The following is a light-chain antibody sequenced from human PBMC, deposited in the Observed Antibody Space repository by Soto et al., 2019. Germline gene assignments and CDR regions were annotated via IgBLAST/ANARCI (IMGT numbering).Light chain of an antibody. Sequence: QSALTQPRSVSGSPGQSVTISCTGTCSDVGGYNYVSWYQQHPGKAPKLMIYDVSKRPSGVPDRFSGSKSGNTASLTISGLQAEDEADYYCCSYAGSYTFVFGGGTKLTVL. CDR2: DVS. CDR3: CSYAGSYTFV. V-gene: IGLV2-11*01. J-gene: IGLJ2*01. CDR1: CSDVGGYNY.